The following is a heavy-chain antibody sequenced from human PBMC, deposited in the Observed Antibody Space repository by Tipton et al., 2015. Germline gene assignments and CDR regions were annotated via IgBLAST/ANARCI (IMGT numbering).Heavy chain of an antibody. Sequence: TLSLTCTVSGGSISSYYWSWIRQPPGKGQEWIGYIYYSGSTNYNPSLKSRVTISVDTSKNQFSLKLSSVTAADTAVYYCAREAPGYYFYYWGQVTLVTVSS. V-gene: IGHV4-59*12. CDR3: AREAPGYYFYY. CDR2: IYYSGST. J-gene: IGHJ4*02. CDR1: GGSISSYY. D-gene: IGHD1-14*01.